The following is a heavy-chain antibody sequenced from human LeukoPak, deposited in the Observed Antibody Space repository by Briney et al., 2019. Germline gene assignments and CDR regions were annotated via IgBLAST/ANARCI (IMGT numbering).Heavy chain of an antibody. CDR3: ARLQWDLPISWGYFDH. CDR2: MSASGDRI. Sequence: GGSLRLSCVGSGFTFSTQAMSWVRQAPGKGLEWVSTMSASGDRIHYADSVRGRFTISRDNSKNTVYLQMSSLRAEDTAIYYCARLQWDLPISWGYFDHWGQGTLVSVSS. J-gene: IGHJ4*02. CDR1: GFTFSTQA. V-gene: IGHV3-23*01. D-gene: IGHD2-2*01.